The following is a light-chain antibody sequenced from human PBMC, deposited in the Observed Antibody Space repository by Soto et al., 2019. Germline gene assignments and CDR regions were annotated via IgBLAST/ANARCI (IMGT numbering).Light chain of an antibody. V-gene: IGLV2-14*01. CDR1: SSDVGGYNY. J-gene: IGLJ1*01. CDR2: EVS. Sequence: QSVLTQPASVSGSPGQSITISCTGTSSDVGGYNYVSWFQHHPGKAPTLIIYEVSYRPSGVSARFSGSKSGDTASLTISGLQAEDEADYYCSSFTNTMTRYAFGTGTKLTVL. CDR3: SSFTNTMTRYA.